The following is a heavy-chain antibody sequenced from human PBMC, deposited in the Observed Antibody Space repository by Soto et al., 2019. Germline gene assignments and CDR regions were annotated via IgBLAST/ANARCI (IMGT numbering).Heavy chain of an antibody. J-gene: IGHJ5*01. CDR3: ASGEYASSPDA. V-gene: IGHV4-59*01. Sequence: QVQLQESGPGLVKPSETLSLTCSFSGGSINTDYWSWIRQPPGRGLQWIGYIDNSGRTTYNPSLKSRVTISMDTSKNRCSLNLSSVTAADTAVYFCASGEYASSPDAWGHGTLVTVSS. D-gene: IGHD2-8*01. CDR2: IDNSGRT. CDR1: GGSINTDY.